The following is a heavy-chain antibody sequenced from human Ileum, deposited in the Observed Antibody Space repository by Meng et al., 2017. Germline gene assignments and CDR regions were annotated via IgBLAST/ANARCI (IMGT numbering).Heavy chain of an antibody. J-gene: IGHJ4*02. CDR2: IKGDGSER. CDR3: ARSGPADD. Sequence: GGFWRLCGVGYVFRFIDYVMVGVGQDTVKGLELVANIKGDGSERTYVDSVKGRFTISRDNTKNSLSLQMNSLRVEDTAVYYCARSGPADDWGQGTLVTVSS. D-gene: IGHD1-26*01. CDR1: VFRFIDYV. V-gene: IGHV3-7*01.